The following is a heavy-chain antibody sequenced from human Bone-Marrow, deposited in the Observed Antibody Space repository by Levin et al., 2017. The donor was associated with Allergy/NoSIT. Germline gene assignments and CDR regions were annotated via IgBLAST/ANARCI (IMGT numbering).Heavy chain of an antibody. CDR2: ISFDGNNK. CDR1: GFTFSTSA. Sequence: GGSLRLSCAASGFTFSTSAMHWVRQGPGKGLEWVAVISFDGNNKYHVDSVKGRFTISRDNSKNTLYLQMNSLRAEDTAVYYCAPGIDYWGLGTLVIVSP. J-gene: IGHJ4*02. CDR3: APGIDY. V-gene: IGHV3-30*04.